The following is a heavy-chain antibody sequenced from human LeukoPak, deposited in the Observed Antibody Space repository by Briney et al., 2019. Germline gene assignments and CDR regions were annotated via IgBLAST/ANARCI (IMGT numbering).Heavy chain of an antibody. D-gene: IGHD1-1*01. J-gene: IGHJ4*02. CDR2: ISTSSLYL. CDR1: GFTFSSYS. CDR3: ARDSDWTDGLDY. Sequence: GGALRLSCAASGFTFSSYSMNWVRQAPGKGREGVSSISTSSLYLYYADSVKGRFTVSRNHARNSLYLQVNSLRAEDTAVYYCARDSDWTDGLDYWGQGTLVTVSS. V-gene: IGHV3-21*01.